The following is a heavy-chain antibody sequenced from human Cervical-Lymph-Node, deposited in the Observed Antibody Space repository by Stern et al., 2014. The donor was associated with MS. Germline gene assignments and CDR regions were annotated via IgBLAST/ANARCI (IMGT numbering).Heavy chain of an antibody. CDR2: LAWDDDK. D-gene: IGHD6-19*01. CDR3: ARTGAIAVAGTEYYFDY. Sequence: QVTLRESGPALVKHTQTLTLTCTFSGFSLSTSGMCVSWIRQPPGKALEWLELLAWDDDKYYSTSLKTRLTISKDTSKNQVVLTMTNMDPVDTATYYCARTGAIAVAGTEYYFDYWGQGTLVTVSS. V-gene: IGHV2-70*01. J-gene: IGHJ4*02. CDR1: GFSLSTSGMC.